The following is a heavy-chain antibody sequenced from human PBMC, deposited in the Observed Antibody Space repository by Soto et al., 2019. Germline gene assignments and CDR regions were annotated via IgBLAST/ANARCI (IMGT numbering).Heavy chain of an antibody. Sequence: QVQLVESGGGVVQPGRSLRLSCAASGFTFSSYGMHWVRQAPGKGLEWVAVISYDGSNKYYADSVKGRFTISRDNSKNPLYLQMNSLRAEDTAVYYCAKVTGIAVAGTDYWGQGTLVTVSS. V-gene: IGHV3-30*18. CDR2: ISYDGSNK. J-gene: IGHJ4*02. CDR1: GFTFSSYG. CDR3: AKVTGIAVAGTDY. D-gene: IGHD6-19*01.